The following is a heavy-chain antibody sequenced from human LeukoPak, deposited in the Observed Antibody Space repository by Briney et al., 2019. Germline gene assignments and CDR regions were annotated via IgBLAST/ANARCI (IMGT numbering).Heavy chain of an antibody. V-gene: IGHV4-30-2*01. CDR3: ARGSYGDYEPTLDY. Sequence: SETLSLTCAVSGGSISSGGYSWSWIRQPPGKGLEWIGYIYHSGSTYYNPSLKSRVTISVDRSKNQFSLKLSSVTAADTAVYYCARGSYGDYEPTLDYWGQGTLVTVSS. J-gene: IGHJ4*02. CDR1: GGSISSGGYS. D-gene: IGHD4-17*01. CDR2: IYHSGST.